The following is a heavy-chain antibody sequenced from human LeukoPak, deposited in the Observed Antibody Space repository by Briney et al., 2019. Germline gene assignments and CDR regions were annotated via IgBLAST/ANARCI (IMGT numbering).Heavy chain of an antibody. J-gene: IGHJ4*02. CDR1: GYTFTSYY. V-gene: IGHV1-46*01. D-gene: IGHD4-17*01. CDR2: INPSGGST. Sequence: GASVKVSCKASGYTFTSYYMHWVRQAPGQGLEWMGIINPSGGSTSYAQKFQGRVTMTRDTSTSTVYMELSSLRSEDTAVYYCARDLGGVGTVTTSYYFDYWGQGTLVTVSS. CDR3: ARDLGGVGTVTTSYYFDY.